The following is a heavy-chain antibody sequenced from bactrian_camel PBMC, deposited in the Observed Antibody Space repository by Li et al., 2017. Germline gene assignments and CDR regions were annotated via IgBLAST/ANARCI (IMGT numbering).Heavy chain of an antibody. CDR1: DYTGTYC. Sequence: HVQLVESGGGSVQAGGSLRLSCVTSDYTGTYCLGWFRQAPGKEREGVARIATGSGNTYYADSVKGRFTISQDNAKNTVYLQRNGLKPEDTAMYYCAAGTRCTWEPRWYNYWGQGTQVTVS. CDR3: AAGTRCTWEPRWYNY. V-gene: IGHV3S1*01. D-gene: IGHD1*01. J-gene: IGHJ4*01. CDR2: IATGSGNT.